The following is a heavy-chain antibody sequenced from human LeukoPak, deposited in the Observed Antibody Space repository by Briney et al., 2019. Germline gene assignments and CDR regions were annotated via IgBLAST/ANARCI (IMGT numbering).Heavy chain of an antibody. V-gene: IGHV1-2*04. J-gene: IGHJ4*02. Sequence: ASVKDSFKASGYTFTGYYMHWVRQAPGQELEWMGWINPNSGGTNYAQKFQGWVTMTRDTSISTAYMELSRLRSDDTAVYYCARGNCSGGSCYESYYFDYWGQGTLVTASS. CDR2: INPNSGGT. CDR1: GYTFTGYY. CDR3: ARGNCSGGSCYESYYFDY. D-gene: IGHD2-15*01.